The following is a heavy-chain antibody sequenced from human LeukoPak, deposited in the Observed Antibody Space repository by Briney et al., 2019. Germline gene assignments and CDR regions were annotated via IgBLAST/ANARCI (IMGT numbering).Heavy chain of an antibody. CDR2: LYYSGST. CDR1: GVSVSSGGNC. CDR3: ARDKSAAAAGRDGLDV. D-gene: IGHD6-25*01. Sequence: SETLSLTCTVSGVSVSSGGNCWNWIRQPPGKGLEWIVYLYYSGSTNYNSSLKSRVTISADTSKNQIFLKLSSVTAADTAMYYCARDKSAAAAGRDGLDVWGQGTTVTVSS. J-gene: IGHJ6*02. V-gene: IGHV4-61*08.